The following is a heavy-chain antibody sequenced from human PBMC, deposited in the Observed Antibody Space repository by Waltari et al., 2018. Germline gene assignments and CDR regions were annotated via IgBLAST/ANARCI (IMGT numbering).Heavy chain of an antibody. D-gene: IGHD2-15*01. J-gene: IGHJ4*02. Sequence: QLQESGPGLVQPSGTLSLTCPLSGDSVTNAYWGSWVRQSPQKGLEWLGQIHGSGRTNYNPSFASRVTVSIDTSNNQFSLKVTSATAADTAVYYCARDRGRGLYLDSWGRGALLTVS. CDR3: ARDRGRGLYLDS. CDR1: GDSVTNAYW. CDR2: IHGSGRT. V-gene: IGHV4-4*02.